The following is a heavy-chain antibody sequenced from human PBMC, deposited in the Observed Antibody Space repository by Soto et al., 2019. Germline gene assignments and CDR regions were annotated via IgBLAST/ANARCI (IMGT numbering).Heavy chain of an antibody. Sequence: PGGSLRLSSAASEFPFSYYYMSWIRMAPGKGLEWVSYFTSSGYTIYYADSVKGRFTISRDNAKNSLYLQMNSLRAEDTAVYYCERGGGLSGHYDYWGQGTRVTVSS. CDR2: FTSSGYTI. J-gene: IGHJ4*02. V-gene: IGHV3-11*01. D-gene: IGHD2-15*01. CDR1: EFPFSYYY. CDR3: ERGGGLSGHYDY.